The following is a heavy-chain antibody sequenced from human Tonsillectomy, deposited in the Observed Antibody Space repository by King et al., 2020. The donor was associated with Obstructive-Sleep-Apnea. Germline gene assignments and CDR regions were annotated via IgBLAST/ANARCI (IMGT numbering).Heavy chain of an antibody. Sequence: QGQLVQSGTEVKKPGASVKVSCKASGYTFTSYGISWVRQAPGQGLEWMGWISTYNGNTNYAQNLQGRVTMTTDTSTSTAYMELRSLRSDDTAVFYCARVKGRGTTVTDLSWFDPWGQGTLVTVSS. CDR1: GYTFTSYG. CDR2: ISTYNGNT. J-gene: IGHJ5*02. CDR3: ARVKGRGTTVTDLSWFDP. D-gene: IGHD4-17*01. V-gene: IGHV1-18*04.